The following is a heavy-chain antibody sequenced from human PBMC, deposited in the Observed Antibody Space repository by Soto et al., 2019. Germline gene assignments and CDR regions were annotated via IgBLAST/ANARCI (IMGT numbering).Heavy chain of an antibody. CDR3: VRDFYCSRGSRGSCSDCFDP. V-gene: IGHV1-18*01. J-gene: IGHJ5*02. CDR1: GYTFTTYG. D-gene: IGHD2-15*01. CDR2: IGAYDGHT. Sequence: EASVKVSCKASGYTFTTYGISWVRQAPGQGLEWMGWIGAYDGHTNYAQKFQGRVTMTIDTSTSTAHMELRSLRSDDTALYYCVRDFYCSRGSRGSCSDCFDPWGQGTLVTVSS.